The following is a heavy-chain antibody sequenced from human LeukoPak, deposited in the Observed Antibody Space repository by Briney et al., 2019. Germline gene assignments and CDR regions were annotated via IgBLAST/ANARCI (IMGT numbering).Heavy chain of an antibody. CDR1: GGSISSSSYY. D-gene: IGHD6-19*01. CDR3: AGFWQFTVAGPRLGFDP. J-gene: IGHJ5*02. V-gene: IGHV4-39*07. CDR2: INHSGST. Sequence: PSETLSLTCTVSGGSISSSSYYWSWIRQPPGKGLEWIGEINHSGSTNYNPSLKSRVTISVDTSKNQFSLKLSSVTAADTAVYYCAGFWQFTVAGPRLGFDPWGQGTLVTVSS.